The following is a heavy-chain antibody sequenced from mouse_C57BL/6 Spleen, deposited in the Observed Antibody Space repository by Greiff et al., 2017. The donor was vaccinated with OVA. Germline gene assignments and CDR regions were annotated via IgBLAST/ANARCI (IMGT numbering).Heavy chain of an antibody. CDR2: ISNLAYSI. J-gene: IGHJ4*01. CDR1: GFTFSDYG. CDR3: ARGGSGYVNYAMDY. V-gene: IGHV5-15*01. Sequence: EVKLVESGGGLVQPGGSLKLSCAASGFTFSDYGMAWVRQAPRKGPEWVAFISNLAYSIYYADTVTGRFTISRENAKNTLYLEMSGLRSEDTAMYYCARGGSGYVNYAMDYWGQGTSVTVSS. D-gene: IGHD3-2*02.